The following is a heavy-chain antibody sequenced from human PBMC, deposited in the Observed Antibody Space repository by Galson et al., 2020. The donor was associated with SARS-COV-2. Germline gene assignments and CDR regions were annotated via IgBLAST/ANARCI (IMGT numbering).Heavy chain of an antibody. CDR3: ARDPAPLYGDNSYYGKDV. CDR2: ISYSGST. D-gene: IGHD4-17*01. CDR1: DVSMTSYY. J-gene: IGHJ6*02. V-gene: IGHV4-59*01. Sequence: ETSETLSLTCSVSDVSMTSYYWSWIRQPPGKGLEWIGYISYSGSTNYNPSLRSRVTISVDLSKNQFSLKLSSVTAADTAVYYCARDPAPLYGDNSYYGKDVWGRGTTVTVSS.